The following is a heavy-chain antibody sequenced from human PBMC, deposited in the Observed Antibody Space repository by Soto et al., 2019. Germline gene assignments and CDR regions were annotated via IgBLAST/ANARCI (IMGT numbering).Heavy chain of an antibody. CDR2: IYPGDSDT. Sequence: GESLKISCKGSGYSFTSYWIGWVRQMPGKGLEWMGIIYPGDSDTRYSPSFQGQVTISADKSISTAYLQWSSLKASDTAMYYCARHGRNSSGWGPWYYYGMDVWGQGTTVTVSS. V-gene: IGHV5-51*01. CDR3: ARHGRNSSGWGPWYYYGMDV. J-gene: IGHJ6*02. D-gene: IGHD6-19*01. CDR1: GYSFTSYW.